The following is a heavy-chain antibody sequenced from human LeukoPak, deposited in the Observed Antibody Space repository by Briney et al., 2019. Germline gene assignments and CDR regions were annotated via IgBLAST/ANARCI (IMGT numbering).Heavy chain of an antibody. V-gene: IGHV1-46*01. CDR3: AREEQWHREAFDI. D-gene: IGHD6-19*01. Sequence: GASVKVSCKASGYTFTNYYIHWMRQAPGQGLEWMGLINPRDDSASYAQKFQGRVTVTRDTSTNTVYMGLSSLSSKDTAVYFCAREEQWHREAFDIWGRGTMVTVSS. J-gene: IGHJ3*02. CDR1: GYTFTNYY. CDR2: INPRDDSA.